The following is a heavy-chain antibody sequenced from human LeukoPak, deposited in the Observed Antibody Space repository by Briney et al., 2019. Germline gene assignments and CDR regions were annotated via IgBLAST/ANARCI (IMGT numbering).Heavy chain of an antibody. CDR1: GGSFSGYY. CDR3: ARGLRTLIAARPSAFDI. J-gene: IGHJ3*02. D-gene: IGHD6-6*01. CDR2: TNHSGST. V-gene: IGHV4-34*01. Sequence: SETLSLTCAVYGGSFSGYYWSWIRQPPGKGLEWFGETNHSGSTNDHPSLKSRVTISVDTSKNQFSLKLSSVTAADAAVYYCARGLRTLIAARPSAFDIWGQGTMVTVSS.